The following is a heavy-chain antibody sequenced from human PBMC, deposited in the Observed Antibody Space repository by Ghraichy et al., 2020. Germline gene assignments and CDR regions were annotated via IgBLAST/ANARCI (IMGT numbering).Heavy chain of an antibody. D-gene: IGHD1-26*01. Sequence: GESLNISCAASGFTFSSYSMNWVRQAPGKGLEWVSLISSRSSYIYYADSVKGRFTISRDNAKNSLYLQMNSLRAEDTAVYYCATLVGAWGQGILVTVSS. V-gene: IGHV3-21*01. CDR1: GFTFSSYS. J-gene: IGHJ5*02. CDR2: ISSRSSYI. CDR3: ATLVGA.